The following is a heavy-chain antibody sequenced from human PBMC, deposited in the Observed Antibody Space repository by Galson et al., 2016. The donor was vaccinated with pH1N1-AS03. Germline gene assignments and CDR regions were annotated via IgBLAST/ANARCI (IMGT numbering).Heavy chain of an antibody. Sequence: SVKVSCKASGDTFISHFMHWVRQAPGQGLEWMAIINPSGTIKSYAQKFQGRVTMTRDTSTTTVYMELSSLRSEDTAVYYCATSGGIPPRFDVWGQGTLVTVSS. CDR3: ATSGGIPPRFDV. V-gene: IGHV1-46*01. CDR1: GDTFISHF. J-gene: IGHJ4*02. D-gene: IGHD1-26*01. CDR2: INPSGTIK.